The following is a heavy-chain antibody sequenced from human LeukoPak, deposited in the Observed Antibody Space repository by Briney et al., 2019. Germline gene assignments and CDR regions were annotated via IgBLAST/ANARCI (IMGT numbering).Heavy chain of an antibody. D-gene: IGHD6-19*01. V-gene: IGHV3-23*01. CDR3: ARGLYRSGWYSDY. J-gene: IGHJ4*02. CDR2: ISGSGGST. Sequence: PGGSLRLSCAASGFTFSSYAMSWVRQAPGKGLEWVSAISGSGGSTYYADSVKGRFTISRDNSKNTLYLQMNSLRAEDTAVYYCARGLYRSGWYSDYWGQGTLVTVSS. CDR1: GFTFSSYA.